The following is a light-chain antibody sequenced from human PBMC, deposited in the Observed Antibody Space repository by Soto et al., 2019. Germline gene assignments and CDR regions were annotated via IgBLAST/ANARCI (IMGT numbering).Light chain of an antibody. CDR3: QQDNNWPWT. CDR2: GAS. J-gene: IGKJ1*01. V-gene: IGKV3-15*01. CDR1: ERTSSD. Sequence: EKAMMQSPATLSVSRGEKATNSCVASERTSSDAAPYQQKPGQAPRLLTYGASTRVTGIPARFSGSGSGTEFTLTINSLQSEDFALDYCQQDNNWPWTFGQGTKVDIK.